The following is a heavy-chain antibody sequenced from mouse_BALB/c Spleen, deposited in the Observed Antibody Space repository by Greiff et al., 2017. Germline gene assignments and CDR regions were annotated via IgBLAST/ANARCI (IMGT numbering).Heavy chain of an antibody. CDR1: GFTFSSYA. CDR3: ARDLGLRPFAY. Sequence: EVKVVESGGGLVKPGGSLKLSCAASGFTFSSYAMSWVRQSPEKRLEWVAEISSGGSYTYYPDTVTGRFTISRDNAKNTLYLEMSSLRSEDTAMYYCARDLGLRPFAYWGQGTLVTVSA. D-gene: IGHD1-2*01. J-gene: IGHJ3*01. V-gene: IGHV5-9-4*01. CDR2: ISSGGSYT.